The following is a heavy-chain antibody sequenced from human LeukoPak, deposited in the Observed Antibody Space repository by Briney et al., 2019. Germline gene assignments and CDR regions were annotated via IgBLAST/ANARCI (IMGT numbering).Heavy chain of an antibody. CDR2: ISYDGSNK. CDR3: AKDAFLGHPPPYFYY. J-gene: IGHJ4*02. Sequence: GGSLRLSCAASGFTFSSYGMHWVRQAPGKGLEWVAVISYDGSNKYYADSVKGRFTMSRDSSKNTLYLQMNSLRAEDTAVYYFAKDAFLGHPPPYFYYRGQGTLVTVPS. D-gene: IGHD3-3*02. V-gene: IGHV3-30*18. CDR1: GFTFSSYG.